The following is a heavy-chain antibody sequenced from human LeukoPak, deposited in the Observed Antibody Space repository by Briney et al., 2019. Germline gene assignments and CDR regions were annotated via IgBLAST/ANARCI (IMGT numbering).Heavy chain of an antibody. V-gene: IGHV4-59*01. Sequence: KPSETLSLTCTVSGGSISSYYWSWTRQPPGKGLEWIGYIYYSGSTNYNPSLKSRVTISVDTSKNQFSLKLSSVTAADTAVYYCARGYCSGGSCSDYWGQGTLVTVSS. CDR1: GGSISSYY. CDR2: IYYSGST. J-gene: IGHJ4*02. D-gene: IGHD2-15*01. CDR3: ARGYCSGGSCSDY.